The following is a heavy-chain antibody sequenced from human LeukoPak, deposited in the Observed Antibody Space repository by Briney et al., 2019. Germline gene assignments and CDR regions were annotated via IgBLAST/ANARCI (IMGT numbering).Heavy chain of an antibody. J-gene: IGHJ4*02. CDR2: ISSSSSYI. V-gene: IGHV3-21*01. D-gene: IGHD3-3*01. Sequence: GGSLRLSCAASGFTFSSYSMNWVRQAPGKGLEWVSSISSSSSYINYADSVKGRFTISRDNAKNSLYLQMNSLRAEDTAVYYCARDRVTIFGVAYSGAGGYFDYWGQGTLVTVSS. CDR3: ARDRVTIFGVAYSGAGGYFDY. CDR1: GFTFSSYS.